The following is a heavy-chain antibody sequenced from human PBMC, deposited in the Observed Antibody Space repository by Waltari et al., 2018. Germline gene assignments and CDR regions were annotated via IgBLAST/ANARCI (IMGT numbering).Heavy chain of an antibody. CDR2: IFTSGST. V-gene: IGHV3-53*01. J-gene: IGHJ3*01. Sequence: ELQVVESGGGLIQPGTSLSLSCAASRFTVRSTYMAWVRQAPGKGPEWVSVIFTSGSTYHADSVKGRFTISRDNSENTVHLQMKNLTAEDTALYYCARATNWVLEAFDLWGQGTMVTVSP. CDR3: ARATNWVLEAFDL. D-gene: IGHD1-1*01. CDR1: RFTVRSTY.